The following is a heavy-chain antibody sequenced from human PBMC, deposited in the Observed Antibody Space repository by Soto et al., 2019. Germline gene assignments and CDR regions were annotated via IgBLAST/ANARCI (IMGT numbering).Heavy chain of an antibody. CDR2: IIPIFGTA. D-gene: IGHD3-3*01. CDR1: VGTFSSYA. Sequence: GSSVKGSRKASVGTFSSYAISWVRQAPGQGLEWMGGIIPIFGTANYAQKFQGRVTITADESTSTAYMELSSLRSEDTAVYYCAREPQERIFGVVLLYAMDVWGQGTTVT. V-gene: IGHV1-69*13. CDR3: AREPQERIFGVVLLYAMDV. J-gene: IGHJ6*02.